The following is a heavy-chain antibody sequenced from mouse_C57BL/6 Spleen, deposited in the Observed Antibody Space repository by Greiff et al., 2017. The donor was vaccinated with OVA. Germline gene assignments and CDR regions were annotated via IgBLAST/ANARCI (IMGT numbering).Heavy chain of an antibody. D-gene: IGHD2-5*01. V-gene: IGHV1-69*01. CDR2: IDPSDSYT. CDR1: GYTFTSYW. J-gene: IGHJ4*01. CDR3: ARCYSTPYYAMGY. Sequence: VQLQQPGAELVMPGASVKLSCKASGYTFTSYWMHWVKQRPGQGLEWIGEIDPSDSYTNYNQKFKGKSTLTVDKSSSTAYMQLSSLTSEDSAVYYCARCYSTPYYAMGYWGQGTSVTVSS.